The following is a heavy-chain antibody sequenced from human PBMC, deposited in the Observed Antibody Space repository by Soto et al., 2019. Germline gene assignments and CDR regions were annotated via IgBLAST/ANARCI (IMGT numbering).Heavy chain of an antibody. CDR2: IYPGDSET. CDR3: ARLQAAAGDNDLTFDY. Sequence: PGESLKISCKGSGYSFTSYLIGWVRQMPGKGLEWMGIIYPGDSETRYNPSFRGQVTISADKSISTAYLQWSSLKASDTAMYYCARLQAAAGDNDLTFDYWGQGTLVTVSS. D-gene: IGHD6-13*01. V-gene: IGHV5-51*01. J-gene: IGHJ4*02. CDR1: GYSFTSYL.